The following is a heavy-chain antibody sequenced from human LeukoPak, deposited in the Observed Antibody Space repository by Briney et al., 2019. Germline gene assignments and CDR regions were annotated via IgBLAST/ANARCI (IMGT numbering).Heavy chain of an antibody. V-gene: IGHV4-59*01. Sequence: SETLSLTCTVSGGSISSYYWSWIRQPPGKGLEWIGYIYYSGSTNYNPSLKSRVTISVDTSKNQFSLKLSSVTAADTAVYYCARALYCSSTSCYAANYYYYYMGVWGKGTTVTVSS. CDR2: IYYSGST. J-gene: IGHJ6*03. D-gene: IGHD2-2*01. CDR1: GGSISSYY. CDR3: ARALYCSSTSCYAANYYYYYMGV.